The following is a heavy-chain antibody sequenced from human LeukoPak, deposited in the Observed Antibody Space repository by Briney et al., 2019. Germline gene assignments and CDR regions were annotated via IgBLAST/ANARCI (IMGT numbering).Heavy chain of an antibody. J-gene: IGHJ4*02. CDR1: GYTFTGYY. CDR3: ARSRTVAGTWGGYFDY. CDR2: INPNSGGT. D-gene: IGHD6-19*01. Sequence: ASVKVSCKASGYTFTGYYMHWVRQAPGQGLEWMGWINPNSGGTSYAQKFQGRVTMTRDMSTSTVYMELSSLRSDDTAVYYCARSRTVAGTWGGYFDYWGQGTLVTVSS. V-gene: IGHV1-2*02.